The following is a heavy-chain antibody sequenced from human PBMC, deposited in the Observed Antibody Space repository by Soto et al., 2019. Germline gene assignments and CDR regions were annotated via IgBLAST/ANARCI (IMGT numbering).Heavy chain of an antibody. V-gene: IGHV4-59*01. CDR3: ARGKVVPAVNYYYYYMDV. CDR2: IYYSGST. CDR1: GGSISSYY. Sequence: SSETLSLTCTVSGGSISSYYWSWIRQPPGKGLEWIGYIYYSGSTNYNPSLKSRVTISVDTSKNQFSLKLSSVTAADTAVYYCARGKVVPAVNYYYYYMDVWGKGTTVTVSS. D-gene: IGHD2-2*01. J-gene: IGHJ6*03.